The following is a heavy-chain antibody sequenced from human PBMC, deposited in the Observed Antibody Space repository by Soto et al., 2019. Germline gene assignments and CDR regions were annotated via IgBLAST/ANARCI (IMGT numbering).Heavy chain of an antibody. CDR2: INAGNGNT. D-gene: IGHD3-3*01. CDR3: AREECALRFLELLLSF. Sequence: QVQLVQSGAEVKKPGASVKVSCKASGYTFTSYAMHWVRQAPVQRLEWMGWINAGNGNTKYSQKFQGRVTITRDTSASTAYMELSSLRSEDTAVYYCAREECALRFLELLLSFWGQGTMVTVSS. J-gene: IGHJ4*02. CDR1: GYTFTSYA. V-gene: IGHV1-3*01.